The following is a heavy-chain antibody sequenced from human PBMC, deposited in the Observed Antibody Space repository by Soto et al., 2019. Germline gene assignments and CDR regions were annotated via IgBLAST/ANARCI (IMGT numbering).Heavy chain of an antibody. CDR2: IIPIFGTA. J-gene: IGHJ4*02. V-gene: IGHV1-69*06. CDR1: GGTFSSYA. D-gene: IGHD3-22*01. CDR3: ARTKYYYDSSGYYYMY. Sequence: QVQLVQSGAEVKKPGSSVKVSCKASGGTFSSYAISWVRQAPGQGLEWMGGIIPIFGTANYAQKFQGRVTITEDKSTSTAYMELSSLRSEDTAVYYCARTKYYYDSSGYYYMYWGQGTLVTVSS.